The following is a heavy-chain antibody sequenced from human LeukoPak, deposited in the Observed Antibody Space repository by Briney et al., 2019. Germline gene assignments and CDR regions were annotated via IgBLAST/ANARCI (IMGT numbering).Heavy chain of an antibody. CDR1: GFTFSSYF. V-gene: IGHV3-23*01. CDR2: ISGSGGST. J-gene: IGHJ4*02. Sequence: GGSQRLSCAASGFTFSSYFMGWVRQAPGKGLEWVSAISGSGGSTYYADSVKGRFTISRDNSKNTLYLQMNSLRAEDTAVYYCASLYDSGSYYNFLDYWGQGTLVTVSS. CDR3: ASLYDSGSYYNFLDY. D-gene: IGHD3-10*01.